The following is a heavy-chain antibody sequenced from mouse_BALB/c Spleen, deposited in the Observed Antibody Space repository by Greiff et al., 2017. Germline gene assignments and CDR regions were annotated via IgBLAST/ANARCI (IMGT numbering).Heavy chain of an antibody. J-gene: IGHJ1*01. CDR2: ISYDGSN. CDR3: ARRGYYWYFDV. CDR1: GYSITSGYY. Sequence: EVKLVESGPGLVKPSQSLSLTCSVTGYSITSGYYWNWIRQFPGNKLEWMGYISYDGSNNYNPSLKNRISITRDTSKNQFFLKLNSVTTEDTATYYCARRGYYWYFDVWGAGTTVTVSS. V-gene: IGHV3-6*02.